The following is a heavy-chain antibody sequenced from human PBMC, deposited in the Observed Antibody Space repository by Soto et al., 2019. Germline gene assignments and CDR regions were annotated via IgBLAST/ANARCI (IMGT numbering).Heavy chain of an antibody. CDR2: INAGNGNT. CDR3: ARDLYLVPAAIPAFDI. V-gene: IGHV1-3*01. CDR1: GYTFTSYA. J-gene: IGHJ3*02. Sequence: ASVKVSCKASGYTFTSYAMHWVRQAPGQRLEWMGWINAGNGNTKYSQKFQGRVAITRDTSASTAYMELSSLRSEDTAVYYCARDLYLVPAAIPAFDIRGQGTMVTVSS. D-gene: IGHD2-2*01.